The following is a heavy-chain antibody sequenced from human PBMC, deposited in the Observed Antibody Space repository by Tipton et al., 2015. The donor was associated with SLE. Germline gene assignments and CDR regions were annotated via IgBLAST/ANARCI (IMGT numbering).Heavy chain of an antibody. Sequence: TLSLTCTVTGGSIISGSSYWSWIRQPAGKGLEWIGRIYTSGSTNYNPSLKSRVTMSVETSKSHFSLSLSSVTAADTAVYYCARHGTPRYFDYWSQGSLVTVSS. CDR2: IYTSGST. CDR1: GGSIISGSSY. D-gene: IGHD3-16*02. V-gene: IGHV4-61*02. J-gene: IGHJ4*02. CDR3: ARHGTPRYFDY.